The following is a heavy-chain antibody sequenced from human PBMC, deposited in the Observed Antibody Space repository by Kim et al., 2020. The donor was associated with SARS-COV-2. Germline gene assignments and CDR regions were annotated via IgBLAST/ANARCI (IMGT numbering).Heavy chain of an antibody. Sequence: ASVKVSCKASGYTFTGYYMHWVRQAPGQGLEWMGRINPNSGGTNYAQKFQGRVTMTRDTSISTAYMELSRLRSDDTAVYYCARAHPPRSSWYPENWFDPWGQGTLVTVSS. J-gene: IGHJ5*02. CDR3: ARAHPPRSSWYPENWFDP. V-gene: IGHV1-2*06. D-gene: IGHD6-13*01. CDR2: INPNSGGT. CDR1: GYTFTGYY.